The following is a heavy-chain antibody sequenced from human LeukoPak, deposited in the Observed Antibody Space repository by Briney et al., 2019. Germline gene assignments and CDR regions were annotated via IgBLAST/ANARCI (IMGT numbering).Heavy chain of an antibody. CDR3: ARAELDRSRYYSYCDY. CDR2: IYSGGST. J-gene: IGHJ4*02. CDR1: GFTVSSIY. Sequence: GGSLRLSCAASGFTVSSIYMSWVRQAPGKGLEWVSVIYSGGSTYYADSVKGRFTISRDNSKNTLYLQMNSLRAEDTAVYYCARAELDRSRYYSYCDYWGREPVVTVSS. D-gene: IGHD3-22*01. V-gene: IGHV3-53*01.